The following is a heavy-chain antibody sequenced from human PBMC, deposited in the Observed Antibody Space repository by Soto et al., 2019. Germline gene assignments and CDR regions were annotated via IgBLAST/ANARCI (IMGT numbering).Heavy chain of an antibody. D-gene: IGHD5-12*01. V-gene: IGHV1-69*13. Sequence: ASVKVSCKASGGTFSSYAISWVRQAPGQGLEWMGGIIPIFGKANYAQKFQGRVTITADESTSTAYMELSSLRSEDTAVYYCATRKEMATICEPWFDPWGQGTLVTVSS. CDR1: GGTFSSYA. J-gene: IGHJ5*02. CDR3: ATRKEMATICEPWFDP. CDR2: IIPIFGKA.